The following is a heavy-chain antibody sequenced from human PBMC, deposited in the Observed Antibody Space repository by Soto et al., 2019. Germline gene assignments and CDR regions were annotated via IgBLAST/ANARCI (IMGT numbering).Heavy chain of an antibody. V-gene: IGHV3-53*01. CDR1: GFTVSSNY. J-gene: IGHJ6*02. CDR3: ARVSRYYYYGMDV. Sequence: HPGGSLRLSCAASGFTVSSNYMSWVRQAPGKGLEWVSVIYSGGSTYYADSVKGRFTISRDNSKNTLYLQMNSLRAEDTAVYYCARVSRYYYYGMDVWGQGTTVTVSS. CDR2: IYSGGST.